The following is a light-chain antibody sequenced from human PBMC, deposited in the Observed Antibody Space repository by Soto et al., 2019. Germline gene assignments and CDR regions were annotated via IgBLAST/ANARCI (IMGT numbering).Light chain of an antibody. CDR3: QSYDNSLGVCYV. CDR2: GNR. V-gene: IGLV1-40*01. J-gene: IGLJ1*01. Sequence: QSVLTQPPSVSGAPGQRVTISCTGSSSNLGAGYDVHWYQLLPGTAPKLLIYGNRNRPSGVPDRFSGSKSGTSASLAITGLQAEDGADYYYQSYDNSLGVCYVFGTGTKVTVL. CDR1: SSNLGAGYD.